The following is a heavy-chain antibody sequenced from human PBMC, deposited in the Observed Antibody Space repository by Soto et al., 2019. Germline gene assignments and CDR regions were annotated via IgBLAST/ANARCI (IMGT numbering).Heavy chain of an antibody. Sequence: VQLVESGGGLVKPGGSLRLSCAVSGFTFSDHYMSWIRQAAGMGLEWVSYISSSGSTIYYGDSVKGRFTISRDNAKNPLYLQMNSLRAEDTAIYYCARIKIPVAMSGLYYYYMDVWGKGTTVTVSS. D-gene: IGHD2-2*01. CDR2: ISSSGSTI. CDR3: ARIKIPVAMSGLYYYYMDV. V-gene: IGHV3-11*01. CDR1: GFTFSDHY. J-gene: IGHJ6*03.